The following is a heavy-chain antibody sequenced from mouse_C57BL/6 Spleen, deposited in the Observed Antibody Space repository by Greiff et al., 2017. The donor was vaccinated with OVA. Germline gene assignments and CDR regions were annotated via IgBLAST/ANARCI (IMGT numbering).Heavy chain of an antibody. CDR2: IYPSDSET. D-gene: IGHD1-1*01. J-gene: IGHJ2*01. V-gene: IGHV1-61*01. CDR1: GYTFTSYW. Sequence: QVQLQQSGAELVRPGSSVKLSCKASGYTFTSYWMDWVKQRPGQGLEWIGNIYPSDSETHYNQKFKDKATLTVDKSSSTAYMQLSSLTSEDSAVYYCARVSGSSYYFDYWGQGTTLTVSS. CDR3: ARVSGSSYYFDY.